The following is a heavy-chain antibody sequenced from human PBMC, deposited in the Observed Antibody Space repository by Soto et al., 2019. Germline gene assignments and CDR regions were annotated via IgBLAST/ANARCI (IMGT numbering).Heavy chain of an antibody. Sequence: GGSLRLSCAASGFTFSSYAMHWVRQAPGKGLEWVAVISYDGSNKYYADSVKGRFTISRDNSKNTLYLQMNSLRAEDTAVYYCARRLRMWDSPDYYDSSGYYKPQDYWGQGTLVTVSS. CDR2: ISYDGSNK. CDR3: ARRLRMWDSPDYYDSSGYYKPQDY. J-gene: IGHJ4*02. CDR1: GFTFSSYA. D-gene: IGHD3-22*01. V-gene: IGHV3-30-3*01.